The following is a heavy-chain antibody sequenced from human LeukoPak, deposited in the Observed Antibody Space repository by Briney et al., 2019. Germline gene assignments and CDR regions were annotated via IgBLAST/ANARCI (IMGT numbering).Heavy chain of an antibody. CDR2: LSASGIST. CDR3: ARNQQLGGHSYYYYGMDV. CDR1: GFTFNNYA. Sequence: GGSLRLSCAASGFTFNNYAMSWVRQAPGKGLEWVSTLSASGISTYYSDSVRGRFTISRDNSKNTLYLQMNSLRADDTAIYYCARNQQLGGHSYYYYGMDVWGQGTTVTVSS. J-gene: IGHJ6*02. D-gene: IGHD3-16*01. V-gene: IGHV3-23*01.